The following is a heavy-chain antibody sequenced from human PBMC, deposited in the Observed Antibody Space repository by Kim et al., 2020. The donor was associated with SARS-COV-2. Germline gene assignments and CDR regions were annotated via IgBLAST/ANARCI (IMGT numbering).Heavy chain of an antibody. CDR3: AAGRFGSWVGDV. CDR2: IVVGSGNT. CDR1: GFTFTSSA. D-gene: IGHD3-10*01. V-gene: IGHV1-58*02. J-gene: IGHJ6*02. Sequence: SVKVSCKASGFTFTSSAMQWVRQARGQRLEWIGWIVVGSGNTNYAQKFQERVTITRDMSTSTAYMELSSLRSEDTAVYYCAAGRFGSWVGDVWGQGTTVTVSS.